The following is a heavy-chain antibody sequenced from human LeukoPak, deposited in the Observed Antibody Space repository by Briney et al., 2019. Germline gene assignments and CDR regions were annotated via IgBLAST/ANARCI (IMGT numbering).Heavy chain of an antibody. CDR2: ISWNSGSI. J-gene: IGHJ6*02. V-gene: IGHV3-9*01. CDR1: GFTFDDYA. D-gene: IGHD3-16*01. CDR3: VKAQGGLNSYYYYGMDV. Sequence: GRSLRLSCAASGFTFDDYAMHWVRQAPGKGLEWVSGISWNSGSIGYADSVKGRFTISRDNAKNSLYLQMNSLRAEDTALYYCVKAQGGLNSYYYYGMDVWGQGTTVTVSS.